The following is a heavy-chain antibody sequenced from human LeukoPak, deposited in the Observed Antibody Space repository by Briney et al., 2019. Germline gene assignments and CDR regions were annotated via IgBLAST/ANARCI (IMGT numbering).Heavy chain of an antibody. CDR3: ARDLYYFGSGNYVPGLPDY. V-gene: IGHV3-72*01. D-gene: IGHD3-10*01. J-gene: IGHJ4*02. CDR1: GFTSSDHY. Sequence: PGGSLRLSCVASGFTSSDHYMDWVRQAPGKGLEWVGRTRNKANSYTTKYAASVEGRFTISRDNAKNLLYLQMNSLRAEDTAVYYCARDLYYFGSGNYVPGLPDYWGQGTLVTVSS. CDR2: TRNKANSYTT.